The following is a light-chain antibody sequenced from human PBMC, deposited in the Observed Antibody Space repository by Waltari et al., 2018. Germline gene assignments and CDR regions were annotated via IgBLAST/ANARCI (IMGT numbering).Light chain of an antibody. CDR2: YDN. J-gene: IGLJ3*02. CDR1: SIGSKS. Sequence: SYVLTQPPSVSEAPGQTARITCGGNSIGSKSVHWYQQKPGQAPVVVMYYDNDRPAGIPERVSGSNSGNTATLTISRVEAGDEADYYCQVWDRSTDHRVFGGGTRLTVL. CDR3: QVWDRSTDHRV. V-gene: IGLV3-21*04.